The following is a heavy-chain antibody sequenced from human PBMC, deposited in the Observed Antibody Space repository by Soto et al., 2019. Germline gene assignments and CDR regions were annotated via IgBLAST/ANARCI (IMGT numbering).Heavy chain of an antibody. CDR1: GGTFSSYA. CDR3: ARLSTGVDIVATSNFDY. J-gene: IGHJ4*02. CDR2: IIPIFGTA. V-gene: IGHV1-69*13. Sequence: GASVKVSCKASGGTFSSYAISWVRQAPGQGLEWMGGIIPIFGTANYAQKFQGRVTITADESTSTAYMELSSLRSEDTAVYYCARLSTGVDIVATSNFDYWGQGTLVTVSS. D-gene: IGHD5-12*01.